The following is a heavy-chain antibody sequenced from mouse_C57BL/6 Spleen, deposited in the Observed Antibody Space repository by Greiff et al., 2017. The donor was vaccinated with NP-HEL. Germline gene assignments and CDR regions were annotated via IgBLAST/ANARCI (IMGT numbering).Heavy chain of an antibody. CDR2: INYDGSST. CDR1: GFTFSDYY. V-gene: IGHV5-16*01. D-gene: IGHD1-1*01. CDR3: ARDRDYGSLDY. Sequence: EVQVVESEGGLVQPGSSMKLSCKASGFTFSDYYMAWVRQVPEKGLEWVANINYDGSSTYYLDSLKSRFIISRDNAKNILYLQMSSLKSEDTATYYCARDRDYGSLDYWGQGTTLTVSS. J-gene: IGHJ2*01.